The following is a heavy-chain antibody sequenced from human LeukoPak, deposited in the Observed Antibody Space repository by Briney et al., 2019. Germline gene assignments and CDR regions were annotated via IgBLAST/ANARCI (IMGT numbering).Heavy chain of an antibody. V-gene: IGHV1-2*06. D-gene: IGHD3-22*01. Sequence: ASVKVSCKASGYTLTAYYLHWVRRAPGQGLEWMGRINPNSGGTTYAQKFQGRITMTRDTSIGTAYMELSSLRSDDTAVYYCARPYYESSGLYVDAFDIWGQGTMVTVSS. J-gene: IGHJ3*02. CDR3: ARPYYESSGLYVDAFDI. CDR2: INPNSGGT. CDR1: GYTLTAYY.